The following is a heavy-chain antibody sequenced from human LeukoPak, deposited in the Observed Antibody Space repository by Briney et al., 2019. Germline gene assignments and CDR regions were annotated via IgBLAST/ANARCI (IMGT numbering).Heavy chain of an antibody. CDR1: GFTFSSYA. V-gene: IGHV3-23*01. Sequence: GGSLRLSCATSGFTFSSYAMGWVRQTPGKGLEWVSTISGSGGSTYYADSVKGRFTISRDNSKNKLYLQMNSLRAEDTAVYYCVKDHMVGHTTPFDYWGQGTLVTVSS. CDR3: VKDHMVGHTTPFDY. J-gene: IGHJ4*02. CDR2: ISGSGGST. D-gene: IGHD1-26*01.